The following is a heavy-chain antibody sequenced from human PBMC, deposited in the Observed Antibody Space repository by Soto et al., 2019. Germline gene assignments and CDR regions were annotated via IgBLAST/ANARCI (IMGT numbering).Heavy chain of an antibody. CDR3: ARDSPLVTGRYFDWLLGEAFDY. D-gene: IGHD3-9*01. V-gene: IGHV3-33*01. CDR2: IWYDGSNK. J-gene: IGHJ4*02. Sequence: PGGSLRLSCAASGFTFSSYGMHWVRQAPGKGLEWVAVIWYDGSNKYYADSVKGRFTISRDNSKNTLYLQMNSLRAEDTAVYYCARDSPLVTGRYFDWLLGEAFDYWGQGTLVTVSS. CDR1: GFTFSSYG.